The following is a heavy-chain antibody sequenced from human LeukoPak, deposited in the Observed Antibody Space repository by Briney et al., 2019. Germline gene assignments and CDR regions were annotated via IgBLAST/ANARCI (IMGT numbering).Heavy chain of an antibody. Sequence: GGSLRLSCAASGFTFSSYSMNWVRQAPGKGLEWVSYISSGGSTIYYADSVQGRFTISRDNAKNPLYLQMNSLRDEDTAVYSCARGDQEASEPALDYWGQGTLVTVSS. CDR3: ARGDQEASEPALDY. J-gene: IGHJ4*02. V-gene: IGHV3-48*02. CDR2: ISSGGSTI. CDR1: GFTFSSYS. D-gene: IGHD1-14*01.